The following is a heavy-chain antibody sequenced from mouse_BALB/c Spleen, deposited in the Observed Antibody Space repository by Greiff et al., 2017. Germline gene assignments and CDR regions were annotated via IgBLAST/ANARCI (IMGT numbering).Heavy chain of an antibody. D-gene: IGHD4-1*01. CDR1: GYNFTSYW. CDR3: AIGTGFDY. J-gene: IGHJ2*01. CDR2: IYPGSGST. Sequence: QVQLQQPGAELVKPGTSVKLSCKASGYNFTSYWINWVKLRPGQGLEWIGDIYPGSGSTNYNEKFKSKATLTVDTSSSTAYMQLSSLASEDSALYYCAIGTGFDYWGQGTTLTVSS. V-gene: IGHV1-55*01.